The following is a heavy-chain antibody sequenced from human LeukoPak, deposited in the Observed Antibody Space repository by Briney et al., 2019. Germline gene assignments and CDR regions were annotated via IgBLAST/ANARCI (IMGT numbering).Heavy chain of an antibody. CDR3: AKPLQKYTYGGNFDY. D-gene: IGHD4-23*01. J-gene: IGHJ4*02. Sequence: GGSLRHSCEASGFTFSSYAMSWVRQAPGKGLAWVSVISSSADSTYYADSVKGRFTISRDNSKNTLYLQMNNLRAEDTAVYYCAKPLQKYTYGGNFDYSGQGLLVTVSS. CDR2: ISSSADST. CDR1: GFTFSSYA. V-gene: IGHV3-23*01.